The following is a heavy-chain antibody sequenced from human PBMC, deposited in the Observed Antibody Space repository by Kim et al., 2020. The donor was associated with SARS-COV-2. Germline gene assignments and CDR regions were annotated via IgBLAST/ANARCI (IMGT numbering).Heavy chain of an antibody. Sequence: SETLSLTCTVSGGSISSGGYYWSWIRQHPGKGLEWIGYIYYSGRTYYNPSLKSRVAISVDTSKNQFSLKLNSVSAADTAVYYCVRSYSIFEQQLDWGQGTLVTVSS. CDR2: IYYSGRT. J-gene: IGHJ4*02. CDR3: VRSYSIFEQQLD. D-gene: IGHD6-13*01. V-gene: IGHV4-31*03. CDR1: GGSISSGGYY.